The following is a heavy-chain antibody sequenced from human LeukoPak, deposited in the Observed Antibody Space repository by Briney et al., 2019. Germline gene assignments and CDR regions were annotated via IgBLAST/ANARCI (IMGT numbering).Heavy chain of an antibody. V-gene: IGHV5-51*01. Sequence: GESLKISCKGSGYSFTSYWIGWVRQMPGKGLEWMGIIYPGDSDTRYSPSFQGQVTISADKSISTAYLQWSSLKASDTATYYCARSKDIVVVPAAYEFDYWGQGTLVTVSS. D-gene: IGHD2-2*01. J-gene: IGHJ4*02. CDR2: IYPGDSDT. CDR1: GYSFTSYW. CDR3: ARSKDIVVVPAAYEFDY.